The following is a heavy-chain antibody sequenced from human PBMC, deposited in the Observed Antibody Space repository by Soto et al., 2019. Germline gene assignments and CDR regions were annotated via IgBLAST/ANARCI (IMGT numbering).Heavy chain of an antibody. D-gene: IGHD2-21*02. CDR1: GNTFSNYY. Sequence: ASVKVSCKASGNTFSNYYIHWVRQAPGQGLEWMGTINPSGGHTTYAQKFLGRVTMTRDTSTSTLYMEVTSLRSEDTAVYYCARGGHVVVVTAAFDYWXQGTLVTVSS. CDR2: INPSGGHT. V-gene: IGHV1-46*03. J-gene: IGHJ4*02. CDR3: ARGGHVVVVTAAFDY.